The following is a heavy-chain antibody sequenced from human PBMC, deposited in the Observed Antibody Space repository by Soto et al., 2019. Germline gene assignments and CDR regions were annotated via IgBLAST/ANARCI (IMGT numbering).Heavy chain of an antibody. Sequence: PGGSLRLSCAASRFTFSTYGMHWVRQAPGKGLEWVAFISYDGGNRYYADSVKGRFTISRDNSKNTLYLQMNSLRAEDTAVYYCAKEGPEQYSSSSFDYWGQGTLVTVSS. CDR1: RFTFSTYG. CDR3: AKEGPEQYSSSSFDY. D-gene: IGHD6-6*01. CDR2: ISYDGGNR. J-gene: IGHJ4*02. V-gene: IGHV3-30*18.